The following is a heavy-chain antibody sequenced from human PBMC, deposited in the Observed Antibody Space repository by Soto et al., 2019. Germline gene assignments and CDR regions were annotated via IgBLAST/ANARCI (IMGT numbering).Heavy chain of an antibody. CDR2: ISNDGNND. J-gene: IGHJ4*02. D-gene: IGHD5-12*01. CDR1: GFTFSNYA. Sequence: QVHLVESGGGVVQPGKSLRLSCAASGFTFSNYAIHWVRQAPGRGLEWLALISNDGNNDIYADSLKGRVTFSRDSSNNKVFLQMDSLRTEDTAVYYCAGAPFYRNSRLDYWGQGTLVTVSS. CDR3: AGAPFYRNSRLDY. V-gene: IGHV3-30-3*01.